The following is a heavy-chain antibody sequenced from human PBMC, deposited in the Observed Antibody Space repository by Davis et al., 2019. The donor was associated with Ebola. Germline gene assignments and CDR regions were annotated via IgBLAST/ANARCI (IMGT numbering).Heavy chain of an antibody. Sequence: GESLKISCAASEFTFSSYGMTWVRQAPGKGLEWVSSISAGGTAPYYADSVKGRFTISRDNSKNTLSLQMDSLRADDTAVYYCAKSFLITGSHMSEFRGVDYWGQGTVVTDSS. V-gene: IGHV3-23*01. CDR3: AKSFLITGSHMSEFRGVDY. CDR1: EFTFSSYG. J-gene: IGHJ4*02. D-gene: IGHD2-8*02. CDR2: ISAGGTAP.